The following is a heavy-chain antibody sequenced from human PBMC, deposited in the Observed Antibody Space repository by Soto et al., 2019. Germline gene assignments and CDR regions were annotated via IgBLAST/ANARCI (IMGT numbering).Heavy chain of an antibody. J-gene: IGHJ6*02. V-gene: IGHV3-23*01. CDR1: GFTFSSYA. Sequence: GGSLRLSCAASGFTFSSYAMSWVRQAPGKGLEWVSAISGSGGSTYYADSVKGRFTISRDNSKNTLYLQMNSLRAEDTAVYYCAKGSTMVRGVIIPHYYYCGMDVWGQGTTVTVSS. D-gene: IGHD3-10*01. CDR2: ISGSGGST. CDR3: AKGSTMVRGVIIPHYYYCGMDV.